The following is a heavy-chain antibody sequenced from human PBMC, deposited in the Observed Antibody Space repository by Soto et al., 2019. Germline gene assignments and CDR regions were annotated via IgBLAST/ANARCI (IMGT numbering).Heavy chain of an antibody. V-gene: IGHV4-39*01. CDR3: ARLEGLATISYYFDF. CDR1: DDSINSDKYY. J-gene: IGHJ4*02. CDR2: IYYRGNA. Sequence: QLQLQESGPGLVKPSETLSLTCSVSDDSINSDKYYWGWIRQHPGKRLEWIGSIYYRGNAYYNPSLQTRVTISLDKSKSEFSLKLNSVTAADSAVYFCARLEGLATISYYFDFWGPGALVTVSS. D-gene: IGHD3-9*01.